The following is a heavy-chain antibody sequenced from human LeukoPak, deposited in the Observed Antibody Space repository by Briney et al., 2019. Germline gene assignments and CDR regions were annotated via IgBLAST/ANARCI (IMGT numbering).Heavy chain of an antibody. Sequence: SETLSLTCAVYGGSFSGYYWSWIRQPPGKRLEWIGEINHSGSTNYNPSLKSRVTISVDTSKNQFSLKLSSVTAADTAVYYCARGDIAVAEYFQHWGQGTLVTVSS. V-gene: IGHV4-34*01. D-gene: IGHD6-19*01. J-gene: IGHJ1*01. CDR3: ARGDIAVAEYFQH. CDR2: INHSGST. CDR1: GGSFSGYY.